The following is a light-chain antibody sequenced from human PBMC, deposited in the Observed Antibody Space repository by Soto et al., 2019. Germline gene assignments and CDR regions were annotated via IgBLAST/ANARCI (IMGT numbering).Light chain of an antibody. Sequence: DVQMTQAPSSLSASVGDRVTSTCRASQGISNYLAWYQQKPGKVPKLLIYAASILQSGVPSRFSGSGSGTDFTLTISSLQPEDVATYYCQKYNSAPRTCGGGTKVGIK. J-gene: IGKJ4*01. CDR2: AAS. CDR1: QGISNY. CDR3: QKYNSAPRT. V-gene: IGKV1-27*01.